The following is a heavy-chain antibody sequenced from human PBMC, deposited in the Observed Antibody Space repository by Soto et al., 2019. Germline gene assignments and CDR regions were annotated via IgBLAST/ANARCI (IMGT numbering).Heavy chain of an antibody. Sequence: GGSLRLSCAASGFTFSSYAVSWVRQAPGKGPEWISSISGSGSTIYYADSVKGRFTISRDNSKNTLYLQMNSLRAEDTAVYYCAKDVAAITMVRGVIITPYYFDYWGQGTLVTVSS. D-gene: IGHD3-10*01. CDR1: GFTFSSYA. J-gene: IGHJ4*02. CDR2: ISGSGSTI. CDR3: AKDVAAITMVRGVIITPYYFDY. V-gene: IGHV3-23*01.